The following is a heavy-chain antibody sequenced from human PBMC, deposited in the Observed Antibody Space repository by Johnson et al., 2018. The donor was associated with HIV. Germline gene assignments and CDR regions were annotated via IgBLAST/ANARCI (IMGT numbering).Heavy chain of an antibody. CDR2: ISWNSGSI. J-gene: IGHJ3*02. CDR3: ARSGVVGATSAVDAFDI. D-gene: IGHD1-26*01. Sequence: ESGGGLVRPGGSLRLSCVASGFTFYNHVMSWVRQAPGKGLEWVSGISWNSGSIGYADSVKGRFTISRDNAKNSLYLQMNSLRAEDTAVYYCARSGVVGATSAVDAFDIWGQGTMVTVSS. CDR1: GFTFYNHV. V-gene: IGHV3-9*01.